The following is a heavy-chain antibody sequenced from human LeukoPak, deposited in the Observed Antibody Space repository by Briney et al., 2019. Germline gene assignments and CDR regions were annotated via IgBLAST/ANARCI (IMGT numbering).Heavy chain of an antibody. Sequence: TSETLSLTCTVSGGPISSYYWSWIRHPAGKGLERIGRIYSSGSPNYNPSLKSRVTISVDTSKNQFSLKLSSVTAADTAVYYCARGYSSSWYFNWFDPWGQGTLVTVSS. CDR3: ARGYSSSWYFNWFDP. CDR1: GGPISSYY. CDR2: IYSSGSP. V-gene: IGHV4-4*07. D-gene: IGHD6-13*01. J-gene: IGHJ5*02.